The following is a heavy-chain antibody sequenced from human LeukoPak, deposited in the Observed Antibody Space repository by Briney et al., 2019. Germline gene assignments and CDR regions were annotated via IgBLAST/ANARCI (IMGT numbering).Heavy chain of an antibody. CDR3: ARQSSSWFYWYFDL. V-gene: IGHV4-59*01. CDR1: GGSINSYY. CDR2: IYYSGST. Sequence: SETLSLTCTVSGGSINSYYWSWIRQPPGKGLEWIGYIYYSGSTNYNPSLKSRVTISVDTSKNQFSLKLSSVTAADTAVYYCARQSSSWFYWYFDLWGRGTLVTVSS. J-gene: IGHJ2*01. D-gene: IGHD6-13*01.